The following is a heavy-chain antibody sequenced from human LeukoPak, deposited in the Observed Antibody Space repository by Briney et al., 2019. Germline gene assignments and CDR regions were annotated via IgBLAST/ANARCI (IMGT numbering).Heavy chain of an antibody. V-gene: IGHV4-39*07. CDR3: ARLESEYYDYVWGSYRYTGFDY. CDR2: IYYSGST. CDR1: GGSISSSSYY. Sequence: SETLSLTCTVSGGSISSSSYYWGWIRQPPGKGLEWIGSIYYSGSTYYNPSLKSRVTISVDTSKNQFSLKLSSVTAADTAVYYCARLESEYYDYVWGSYRYTGFDYWGQGTLVTVSS. D-gene: IGHD3-16*02. J-gene: IGHJ4*02.